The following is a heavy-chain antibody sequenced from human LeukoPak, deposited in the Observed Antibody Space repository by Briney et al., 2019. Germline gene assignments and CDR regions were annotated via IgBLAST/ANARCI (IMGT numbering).Heavy chain of an antibody. CDR2: IKQDGSEK. D-gene: IGHD6-13*01. CDR1: GFTFSSYW. Sequence: PGGSLRLSCAASGFTFSSYWMSWVRQAPGKGLEWVANIKQDGSEKYYVDSVKGRFTISRDNAKNSLYLQMNSLRAEDTAVYYCARLLKSSSSPFDYWGQGTLVTVSS. V-gene: IGHV3-7*01. CDR3: ARLLKSSSSPFDY. J-gene: IGHJ4*02.